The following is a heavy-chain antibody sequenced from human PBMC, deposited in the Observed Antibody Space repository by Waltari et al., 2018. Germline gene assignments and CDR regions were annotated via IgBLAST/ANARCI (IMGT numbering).Heavy chain of an antibody. J-gene: IGHJ5*02. CDR1: GFTFSSYA. CDR3: AKVGGLYGDSGWFDP. V-gene: IGHV3-23*01. D-gene: IGHD4-17*01. CDR2: ISGRGGST. Sequence: EVQLLESGGGLVQPGGSLRLSCAASGFTFSSYAMSWVRQAPGKGLEWVSAISGRGGSTYYADSVKGRFTISRDNSKNTLYLQMNSLRAEDTAVYYCAKVGGLYGDSGWFDPWGQGTLVTVSS.